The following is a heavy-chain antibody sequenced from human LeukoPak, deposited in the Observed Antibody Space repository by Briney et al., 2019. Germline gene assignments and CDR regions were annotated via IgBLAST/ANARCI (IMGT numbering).Heavy chain of an antibody. J-gene: IGHJ6*03. Sequence: PSETLSLTCTVSGGSISSSSYYWGWIRQPPGKGLEWIGSIYYSGSTYYNPSLKSRVTISVDTSKNQFSPKLSSVTAADTAVYYCARVLGGYYYYYYYMDVWGKGTTVTVSS. CDR2: IYYSGST. CDR3: ARVLGGYYYYYYYMDV. D-gene: IGHD2-15*01. CDR1: GGSISSSSYY. V-gene: IGHV4-39*07.